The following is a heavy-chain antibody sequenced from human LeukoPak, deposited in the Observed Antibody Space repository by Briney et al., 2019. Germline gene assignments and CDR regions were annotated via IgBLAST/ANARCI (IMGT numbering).Heavy chain of an antibody. V-gene: IGHV4-31*03. CDR1: GGSISSGGYY. CDR3: ARALWILNVRITIYAFDI. J-gene: IGHJ3*02. Sequence: SETLSLTCTVSGGSISSGGYYWSWIRQHPGKGLEWIGYIYYSGSTYYNPSLKSRITISVDTSKNQFSLKLSSVTAADTAVYYCARALWILNVRITIYAFDIWGQGTMVTVSS. CDR2: IYYSGST. D-gene: IGHD3-3*01.